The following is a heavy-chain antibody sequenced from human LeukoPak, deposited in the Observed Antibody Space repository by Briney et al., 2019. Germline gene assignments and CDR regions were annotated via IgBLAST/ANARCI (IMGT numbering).Heavy chain of an antibody. J-gene: IGHJ6*04. CDR3: AELGITMIGGV. D-gene: IGHD3-10*02. Sequence: GGSLRLSCAAPGFTFSSYEMNWVRQAPGKGLEWVSYISSSGSTIYYADSVKGRFTISRDNAKNSLYLQMNSLRAEDTAVYYCAELGITMIGGVWGKGTTVTISS. V-gene: IGHV3-48*03. CDR2: ISSSGSTI. CDR1: GFTFSSYE.